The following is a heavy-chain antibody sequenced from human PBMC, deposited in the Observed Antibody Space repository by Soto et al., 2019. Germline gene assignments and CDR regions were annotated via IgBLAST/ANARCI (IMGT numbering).Heavy chain of an antibody. CDR3: ARLVVDTAMVTGFDY. CDR2: IYPGDSDT. V-gene: IGHV5-51*01. Sequence: GESLKISCKGSGYSFTSYWIGWVRQMPGKGLEWMGIIYPGDSDTRYSPSFQGQVTISADKSISTAYLQWSSLKASDTAMYYCARLVVDTAMVTGFDYWGQGTLVTVS. D-gene: IGHD5-18*01. CDR1: GYSFTSYW. J-gene: IGHJ4*02.